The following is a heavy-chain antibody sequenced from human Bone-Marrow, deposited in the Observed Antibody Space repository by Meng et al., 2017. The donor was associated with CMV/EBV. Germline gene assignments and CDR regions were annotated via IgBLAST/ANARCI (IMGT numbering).Heavy chain of an antibody. CDR1: GGSISSSSYY. CDR3: ARTLYSSSWSHELIYYYYGMDV. D-gene: IGHD6-13*01. Sequence: SETLSLTCTVPGGSISSSSYYWGWIRQPPGKGLEWIGSIYYSGSTYYNPSPKSRVTISVDTSENQFSLKLSSVTAADTAVYYCARTLYSSSWSHELIYYYYGMDVWGQGTTVTVSS. CDR2: IYYSGST. V-gene: IGHV4-39*01. J-gene: IGHJ6*02.